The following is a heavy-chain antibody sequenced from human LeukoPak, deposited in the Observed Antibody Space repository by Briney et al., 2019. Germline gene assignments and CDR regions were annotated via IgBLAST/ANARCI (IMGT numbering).Heavy chain of an antibody. CDR1: GDSVSSNSVA. Sequence: SQTLSLTFAISGDSVSSNSVAWNWVRQSPSRGLEWLGRTYYRSKWYYDYAVSVKSRITINPDTSKNQFSLQLNSVTPEDTAVYYCARGATAHFDYWGQGTLVTVSS. V-gene: IGHV6-1*01. CDR2: TYYRSKWYY. J-gene: IGHJ4*02. D-gene: IGHD5-12*01. CDR3: ARGATAHFDY.